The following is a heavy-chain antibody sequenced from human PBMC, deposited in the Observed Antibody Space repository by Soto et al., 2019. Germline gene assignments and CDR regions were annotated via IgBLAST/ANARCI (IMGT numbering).Heavy chain of an antibody. CDR2: IWYDGNNK. J-gene: IGHJ4*02. CDR3: VGRGNQNWGDY. D-gene: IGHD7-27*01. CDR1: GFTFSSYG. Sequence: PGGSLRLSCAASGFTFSSYGIHWGRQAPGKGLEWVSSIWYDGNNKYYADSVKGRFTISRDNSRNTLFLQMNSLRAEDTALYYCVGRGNQNWGDYWGQGTQVTVS. V-gene: IGHV3-33*01.